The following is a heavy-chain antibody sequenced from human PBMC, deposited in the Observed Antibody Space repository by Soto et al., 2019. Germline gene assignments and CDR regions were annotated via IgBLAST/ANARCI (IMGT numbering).Heavy chain of an antibody. V-gene: IGHV2-5*02. Sequence: GSGPPLVNPTQSLTLTCSFSGFSLTTTEVAVGWIRQPSGKALEWLALIYWVDYKRYSPSLKSSLTITKDSSKNQFSLQLNSVTPEDTAVYYCARWIHSGPRHFGSWGQGTLVTVSS. CDR2: IYWVDYK. CDR1: GFSLTTTEVA. D-gene: IGHD2-2*03. J-gene: IGHJ4*02. CDR3: ARWIHSGPRHFGS.